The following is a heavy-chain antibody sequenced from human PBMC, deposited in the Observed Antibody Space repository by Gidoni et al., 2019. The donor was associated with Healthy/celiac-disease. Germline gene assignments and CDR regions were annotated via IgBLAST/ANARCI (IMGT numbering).Heavy chain of an antibody. Sequence: QVQLQESGPGLVKPSQTLSLTCTVPVGPISSGGYYWSWIRQHPGKGLEWIGYIYYSGSTYYNPSLKSRVTISVDTSKNQFSLKLSSVTAADTAVYYCARGTRLTGELDYWGQGTLVTVSS. CDR3: ARGTRLTGELDY. J-gene: IGHJ4*02. CDR2: IYYSGST. D-gene: IGHD3-16*01. CDR1: VGPISSGGYY. V-gene: IGHV4-31*03.